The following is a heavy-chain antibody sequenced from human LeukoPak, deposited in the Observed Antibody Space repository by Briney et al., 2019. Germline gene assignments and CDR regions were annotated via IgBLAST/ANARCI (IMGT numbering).Heavy chain of an antibody. D-gene: IGHD3-3*01. CDR1: GLAFSSYS. CDR3: ARDFTPEWFDIH. CDR2: ISYDGSDE. Sequence: GGSLRLSCVASGLAFSSYSMHWVRQAQGKGLEWVGVISYDGSDEYYTDSVKGRFTISRDNSKNTVYLQMNSLRADDTAVYYCARDFTPEWFDIHWGQGTLVTVS. V-gene: IGHV3-30*04. J-gene: IGHJ4*02.